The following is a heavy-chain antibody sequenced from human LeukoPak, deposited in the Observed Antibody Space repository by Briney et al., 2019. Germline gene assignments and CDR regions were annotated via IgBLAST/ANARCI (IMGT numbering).Heavy chain of an antibody. V-gene: IGHV3-43*02. J-gene: IGHJ4*02. CDR1: GFRFDDYA. CDR3: ARGEIQLPFHY. D-gene: IGHD5-18*01. CDR2: ISGDGGGT. Sequence: GGSLRLSCAASGFRFDDYAMHWVRQPPGKGLEWVSLISGDGGGTYYADSVKGRFTISRDNAKSSLYLQMNSLRAEDTAVYYCARGEIQLPFHYWGQGTLVTVSS.